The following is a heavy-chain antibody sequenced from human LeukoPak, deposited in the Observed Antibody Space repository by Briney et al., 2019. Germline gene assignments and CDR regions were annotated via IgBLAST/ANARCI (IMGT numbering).Heavy chain of an antibody. V-gene: IGHV4-59*12. D-gene: IGHD5-18*01. CDR3: ARGYDYGDY. CDR2: FYYGGTT. CDR1: GGSISSYY. Sequence: SETLSLTCTVSGGSISSYYWSWIRQPPGKGLEWIGYFYYGGTTNYNPSLKSRVTISVDTSKNQFSLKLSSVTAADTAVYYCARGYDYGDYWGQGTLVTVSS. J-gene: IGHJ4*02.